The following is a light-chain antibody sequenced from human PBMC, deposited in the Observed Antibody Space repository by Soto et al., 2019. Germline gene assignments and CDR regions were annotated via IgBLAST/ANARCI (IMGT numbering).Light chain of an antibody. CDR1: LLVSRRY. V-gene: IGKV3-20*01. Sequence: EIVLTQSPGTLSLSQGEIATISCRASLLVSRRYLAWYQQKPGQAPRLLIYAASSRAAGSPDRFSGSGPGPDFTFTTVRPETEELAVYYCKQYGSSPPYTFGQWNKREIK. CDR3: KQYGSSPPYT. J-gene: IGKJ2*01. CDR2: AAS.